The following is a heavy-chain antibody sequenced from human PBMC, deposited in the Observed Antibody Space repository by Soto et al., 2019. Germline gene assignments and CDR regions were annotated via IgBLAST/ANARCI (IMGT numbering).Heavy chain of an antibody. CDR1: GFIVSTNY. D-gene: IGHD4-17*01. J-gene: IGHJ6*02. Sequence: GGSLRLSCAASGFIVSTNYMNWVRQAPGKGLEWVSIIYSGGNTYYADSVKGRFTISRDNSKNTLYLQMNSLRADDTAVYYCAREDDYGGVAMDVWGQGTTVTVSS. CDR3: AREDDYGGVAMDV. CDR2: IYSGGNT. V-gene: IGHV3-53*01.